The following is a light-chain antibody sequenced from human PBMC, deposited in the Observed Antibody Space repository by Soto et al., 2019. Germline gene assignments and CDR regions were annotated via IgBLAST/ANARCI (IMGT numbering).Light chain of an antibody. CDR2: WAS. Sequence: DIVMTQSPDTLAVSLGERATINCKPSQSVLYSSNNKNYLAWYQQKPGQPPKLLIYWASTRESGVPDRFSGSGSGTDFTLTISSLQAEDVAAYYCQQHYSSPQTFGQGTKVEIK. CDR1: QSVLYSSNNKNY. V-gene: IGKV4-1*01. CDR3: QQHYSSPQT. J-gene: IGKJ1*01.